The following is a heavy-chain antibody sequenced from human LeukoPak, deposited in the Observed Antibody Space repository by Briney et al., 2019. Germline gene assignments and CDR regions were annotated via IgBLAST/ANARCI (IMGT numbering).Heavy chain of an antibody. Sequence: PGGSLRLSCTASGFTFSTYSMNWVRQAPGKGLEWVSSISSSSAYIFYADSVKGRFTISRDNAKNSLYLQMNRLKDEDTAVYYCTGSTPRYGHVDYCWGQGTLVTVSS. CDR1: GFTFSTYS. J-gene: IGHJ4*02. CDR3: TGSTPRYGHVDYC. CDR2: ISSSSAYI. D-gene: IGHD1-1*01. V-gene: IGHV3-21*01.